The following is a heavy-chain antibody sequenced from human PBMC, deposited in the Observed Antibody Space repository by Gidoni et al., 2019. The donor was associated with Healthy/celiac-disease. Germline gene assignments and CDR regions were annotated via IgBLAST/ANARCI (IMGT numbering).Heavy chain of an antibody. V-gene: IGHV3-23*01. CDR2: ISGSGGST. CDR3: AKAWFGELYYGMDV. Sequence: EVQLLESGGGLVQPGGSLRLSCAASGFTFSSYAMSWVRQAPGKGLEWVSAISGSGGSTYYADSVKGRFTISRDNSKNTLYLQMNSLRADDTAVYYCAKAWFGELYYGMDVWGQGTTVTVSS. D-gene: IGHD3-10*01. J-gene: IGHJ6*02. CDR1: GFTFSSYA.